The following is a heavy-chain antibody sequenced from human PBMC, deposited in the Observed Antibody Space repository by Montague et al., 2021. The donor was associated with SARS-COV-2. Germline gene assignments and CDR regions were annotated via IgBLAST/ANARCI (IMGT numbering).Heavy chain of an antibody. CDR1: GASISSSENS. CDR2: IFYSGTT. CDR3: ARHATFGGVVVALDY. V-gene: IGHV4-39*01. Sequence: SETLSLTCTVSGASISSSENSWGWIRQSPGKGLEWFGSIFYSGTTYFNPSLGSRIAISVDTSKNQFSLKVTSVTAADTAVYYCARHATFGGVVVALDYWGQGHLVSVSS. D-gene: IGHD3-16*02. J-gene: IGHJ4*02.